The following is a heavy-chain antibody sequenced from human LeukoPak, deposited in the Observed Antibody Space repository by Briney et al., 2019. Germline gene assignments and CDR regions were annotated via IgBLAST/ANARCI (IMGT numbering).Heavy chain of an antibody. Sequence: PGGSLRLSCAASGFTFSDYYMSWIRQAPGKGLEWASYIRSSGSTIYYADSVKGRFTISRDNAKNSLYLQMNSLRAEDTAVYYCARATESSGYYYVAFDIWGQGTMVTVSS. J-gene: IGHJ3*02. V-gene: IGHV3-11*01. D-gene: IGHD3-22*01. CDR2: IRSSGSTI. CDR3: ARATESSGYYYVAFDI. CDR1: GFTFSDYY.